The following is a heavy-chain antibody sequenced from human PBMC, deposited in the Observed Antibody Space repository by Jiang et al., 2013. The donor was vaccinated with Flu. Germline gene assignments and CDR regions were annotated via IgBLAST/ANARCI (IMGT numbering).Heavy chain of an antibody. CDR1: GYTFTSYG. J-gene: IGHJ4*02. Sequence: VKKPGASVKVSCKASGYTFTSYGISWVRQAPGQGPEWMGWISAYNGNTNYAQKLQGRVTMTTDTSTSTAYMELRSLRSDDTAVYYCARDVSQDCSSTSCYTGFDYWGQGTLVTVSS. CDR3: ARDVSQDCSSTSCYTGFDY. CDR2: ISAYNGNT. D-gene: IGHD2-2*02. V-gene: IGHV1-18*04.